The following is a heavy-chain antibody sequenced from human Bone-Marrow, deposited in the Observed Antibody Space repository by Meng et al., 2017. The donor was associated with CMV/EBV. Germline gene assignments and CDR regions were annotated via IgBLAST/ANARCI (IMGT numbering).Heavy chain of an antibody. CDR3: ARDDPAGYSSGGFTWGVDY. CDR2: INWNGAST. V-gene: IGHV3-20*04. D-gene: IGHD6-19*01. Sequence: GGSLRLSCAASGFTFDDYGMTWVRQGPGKGLEWVSCINWNGASTGYADSVKGRFTISRDNAKNSLYLQMNSLRAEDTALYYCARDDPAGYSSGGFTWGVDYWGQGTLVTVSS. J-gene: IGHJ4*02. CDR1: GFTFDDYG.